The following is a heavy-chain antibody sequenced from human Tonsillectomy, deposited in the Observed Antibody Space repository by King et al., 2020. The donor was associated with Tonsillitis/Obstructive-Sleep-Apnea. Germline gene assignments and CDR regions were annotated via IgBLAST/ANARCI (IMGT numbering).Heavy chain of an antibody. CDR2: ISYDGSNK. Sequence: VQLVESGGGVVQPGRSLRLSCAASGFTFSSYGMHWVRQAPGKGLEWVTFISYDGSNKYYADSVKGRFTISRDNSKKALYLRMNSLRAEDTAVYYCAKDVTNYFYGMDVWGQGTTVTVSS. V-gene: IGHV3-30*18. CDR1: GFTFSSYG. CDR3: AKDVTNYFYGMDV. J-gene: IGHJ6*02.